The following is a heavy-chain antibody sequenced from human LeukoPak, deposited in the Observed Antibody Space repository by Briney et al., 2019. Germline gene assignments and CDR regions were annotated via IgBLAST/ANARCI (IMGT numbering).Heavy chain of an antibody. J-gene: IGHJ4*02. Sequence: PGGSLRLSCAASGFTLSSYAMHWVRQAPGKGLEYVSAISSNGDSTFYANSVKGRFTISRDNSKNTLYLQMNSLRAEDTAIYYCARRDYDSYFDYWGQGTLVTVSS. CDR1: GFTLSSYA. CDR3: ARRDYDSYFDY. CDR2: ISSNGDST. D-gene: IGHD4-17*01. V-gene: IGHV3-64*01.